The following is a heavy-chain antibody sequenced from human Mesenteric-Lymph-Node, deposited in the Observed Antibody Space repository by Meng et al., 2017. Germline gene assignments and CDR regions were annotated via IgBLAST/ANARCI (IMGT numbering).Heavy chain of an antibody. CDR3: ARSTYISSWYWVLGAFDI. Sequence: GESLKISCAASGFTFSGFEMNWVRQAPGKGLEWVSYISSSSSHIFYADSVKGRFTFSRDNAKNSLYLQLNSLRAEDTTVYYCARSTYISSWYWVLGAFDIWGQGTMVTVSS. D-gene: IGHD6-13*01. CDR2: ISSSSSHI. V-gene: IGHV3-21*05. J-gene: IGHJ3*02. CDR1: GFTFSGFE.